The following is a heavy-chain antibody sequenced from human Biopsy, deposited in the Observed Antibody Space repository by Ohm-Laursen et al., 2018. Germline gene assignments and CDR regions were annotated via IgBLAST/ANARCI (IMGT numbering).Heavy chain of an antibody. CDR2: IYCTGRT. V-gene: IGHV4-59*12. J-gene: IGHJ3*02. Sequence: PSQTLSLTCTVSGGPIDSYYWSWIRQPPGKALEWIGYIYCTGRTSYNPSLKSRVTISVDTSKNQFSLKLGSVTAADTAVYYCAKNLAVSSYALDIWGQGTMVTVSS. CDR3: AKNLAVSSYALDI. CDR1: GGPIDSYY. D-gene: IGHD2/OR15-2a*01.